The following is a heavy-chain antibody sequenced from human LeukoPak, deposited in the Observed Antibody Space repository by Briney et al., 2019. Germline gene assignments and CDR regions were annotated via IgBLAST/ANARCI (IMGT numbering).Heavy chain of an antibody. CDR2: INHSGST. V-gene: IGHV4-34*01. CDR3: ARVVNWFDP. Sequence: PSETLSLTCAVYGGSFSGYYWSWIRQPPGKGLEWIGEINHSGSTNYNPSLKSRVTIPVDTSKNQFSLKLSSVTAADTAVYYCARVVNWFDPWGQGTLVTVSS. J-gene: IGHJ5*02. CDR1: GGSFSGYY.